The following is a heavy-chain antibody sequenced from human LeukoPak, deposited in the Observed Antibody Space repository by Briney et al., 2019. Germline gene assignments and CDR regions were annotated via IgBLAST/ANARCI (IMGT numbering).Heavy chain of an antibody. D-gene: IGHD1-26*01. V-gene: IGHV4-39*02. Sequence: PSETLSLTCFDSGDSITSRSFYWGWIRQPPRKNLEWIGNVYYNGRTSYNPSLKTRVTISVDTSRNNFSLKLTSVTAADTAVYYCARRGNGSFYYFDDWGQGTLVTVSS. CDR1: GDSITSRSFY. CDR2: VYYNGRT. CDR3: ARRGNGSFYYFDD. J-gene: IGHJ4*02.